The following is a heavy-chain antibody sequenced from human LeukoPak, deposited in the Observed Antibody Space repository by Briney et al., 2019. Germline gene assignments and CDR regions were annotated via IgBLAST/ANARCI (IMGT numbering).Heavy chain of an antibody. V-gene: IGHV1-69*13. J-gene: IGHJ4*02. CDR3: ARGVTMIEGFNY. Sequence: GASVKVSCKASGGTFSSYAISWVRQAPGQGLEWMGGIIPIFGTANYAQKFQGRVTITADESTSTAYMELSSLRSEDTAVYYCARGVTMIEGFNYWGQGTLVTVSS. CDR1: GGTFSSYA. CDR2: IIPIFGTA. D-gene: IGHD3-22*01.